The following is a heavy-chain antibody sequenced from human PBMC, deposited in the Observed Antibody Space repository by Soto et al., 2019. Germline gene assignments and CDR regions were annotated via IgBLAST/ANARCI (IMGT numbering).Heavy chain of an antibody. CDR2: INYSGST. J-gene: IGHJ6*03. D-gene: IGHD3-16*01. V-gene: IGHV4-31*03. CDR1: GGSISSGGYY. CDR3: ARFLWEDYYYYMDV. Sequence: QVQLQESGPGLVKPSQTLSLTCTVSGGSISSGGYYWSWIRQHPGKGLEWIGYINYSGSTYYNPSLKSRVTISVDTSKNQFSLKLSSVTAADTAVYYCARFLWEDYYYYMDVWGKGTTVTVSS.